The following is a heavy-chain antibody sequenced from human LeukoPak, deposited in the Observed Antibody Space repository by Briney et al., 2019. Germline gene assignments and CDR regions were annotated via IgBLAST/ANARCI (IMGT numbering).Heavy chain of an antibody. D-gene: IGHD6-19*01. J-gene: IGHJ4*02. V-gene: IGHV1-69*13. Sequence: ASVKVSCKASGGTFSSYAISWVRQAPGQGLEWVGGIIPIFGTANYAQKFQGRVTITADESTSTAYMELSSLRSEDTAVYYCARVTGYSSGWLDYWGQGTLVTVSS. CDR1: GGTFSSYA. CDR2: IIPIFGTA. CDR3: ARVTGYSSGWLDY.